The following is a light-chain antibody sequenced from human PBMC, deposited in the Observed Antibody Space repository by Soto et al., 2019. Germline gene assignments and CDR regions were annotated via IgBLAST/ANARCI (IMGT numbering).Light chain of an antibody. V-gene: IGKV3-20*01. CDR3: QQYGPSPMYT. J-gene: IGKJ2*01. CDR2: GAS. CDR1: QTVSSSY. Sequence: EIVLTQSPGTLSLSPGERATLSCRASQTVSSSYLAWYQQKPGQAPRLLIYGASTRATGIPGRFSGSASGTDFTPTISRLEPEDFAVSYCQQYGPSPMYTFGQGTNLEIK.